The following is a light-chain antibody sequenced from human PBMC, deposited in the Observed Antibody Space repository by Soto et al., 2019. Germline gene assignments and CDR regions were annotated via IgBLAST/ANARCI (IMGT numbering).Light chain of an antibody. CDR1: QSVSSIY. Sequence: VLTQSPGTLSLSPRERATLSCRASQSVSSIYLAWYQQKPGQAPRLLIYGGSTRATGIPDRFSGSGSGTDFTLTISRLEPADFAVYYCQQYGLSPRTFGQGTKVDI. CDR3: QQYGLSPRT. J-gene: IGKJ1*01. V-gene: IGKV3-20*01. CDR2: GGS.